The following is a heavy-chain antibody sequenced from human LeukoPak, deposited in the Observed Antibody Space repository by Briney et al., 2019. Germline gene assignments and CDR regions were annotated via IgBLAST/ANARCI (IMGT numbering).Heavy chain of an antibody. D-gene: IGHD3-16*01. CDR2: INPNNGRT. Sequence: GASVKVSCKASGYTFTAYYIHWVRQAPGLGLEWLGWINPNNGRTKYAQKFQDRVTMTRDTSISTAYMELSRLESDDTAFYYCARDVRLGNLSLSFFDYWGQGALVTVSS. V-gene: IGHV1-2*02. J-gene: IGHJ4*02. CDR3: ARDVRLGNLSLSFFDY. CDR1: GYTFTAYY.